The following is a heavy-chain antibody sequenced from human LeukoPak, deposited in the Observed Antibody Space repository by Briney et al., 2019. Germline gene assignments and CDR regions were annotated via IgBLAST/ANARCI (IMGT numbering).Heavy chain of an antibody. CDR1: GFTFSSYE. Sequence: GGSLRLSCAASGFTFSSYEMNWVRQAPGKGLEWVSYISTSGSTIYYADSVKGRFTISRDNAKKSLFLQMNSLIAEDTAVYYCARGYTSGYYAPFFDYWGQGTLVTVSS. CDR3: ARGYTSGYYAPFFDY. J-gene: IGHJ4*02. V-gene: IGHV3-48*03. CDR2: ISTSGSTI. D-gene: IGHD3-3*01.